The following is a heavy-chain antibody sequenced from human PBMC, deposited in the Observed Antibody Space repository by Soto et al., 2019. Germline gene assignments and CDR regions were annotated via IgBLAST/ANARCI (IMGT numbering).Heavy chain of an antibody. Sequence: VGSLRLSCAASDFTFSNYAMHWVRQAPGKGLDWVTVIWYDGNYKYYADSVQGRFTISRDNSKSTLYLQMNTLRAEDTAVYYCARGQYRNYYDASGYFDYWGQGTLVTVSS. CDR2: IWYDGNYK. CDR1: DFTFSNYA. V-gene: IGHV3-33*01. CDR3: ARGQYRNYYDASGYFDY. D-gene: IGHD3-22*01. J-gene: IGHJ4*02.